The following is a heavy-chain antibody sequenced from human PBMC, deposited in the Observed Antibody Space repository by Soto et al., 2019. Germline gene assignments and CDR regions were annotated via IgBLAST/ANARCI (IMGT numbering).Heavy chain of an antibody. CDR1: GGSFSGYY. J-gene: IGHJ6*04. D-gene: IGHD1-20*01. V-gene: IGHV4-34*01. CDR2: INHSGST. CDR3: ARSARILLTGTTFMDV. Sequence: SETLSLTCAVYGGSFSGYYWSWIRQPPGKGLEWIGEINHSGSTNYNPSLKSRVTISVDTSKNQFSLKLSSVTAADTAVYYCARSARILLTGTTFMDVWGKGTTVTVSS.